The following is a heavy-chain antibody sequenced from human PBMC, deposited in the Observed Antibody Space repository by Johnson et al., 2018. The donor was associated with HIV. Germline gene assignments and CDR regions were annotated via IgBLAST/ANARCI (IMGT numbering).Heavy chain of an antibody. CDR1: GFTVSSNY. J-gene: IGHJ3*02. CDR3: ARDSYDISGQQHDAFDI. V-gene: IGHV3-74*01. Sequence: VQLVESGGGLIQPGGSLRLSCAASGFTVSSNYMSWVRQAPGKGLVWVSRINSDGSSTSYADSAKGRFTISSDNAKNTLYLQMNSLRAEDTAVYYCARDSYDISGQQHDAFDIWGQGTMVTVSS. D-gene: IGHD3-22*01. CDR2: INSDGSST.